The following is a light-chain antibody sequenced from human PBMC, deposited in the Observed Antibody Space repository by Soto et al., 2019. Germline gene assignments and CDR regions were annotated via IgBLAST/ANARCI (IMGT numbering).Light chain of an antibody. Sequence: DIPMTQSPSSVSPSVGDRVTITCRASQGISSWLPWYQQKPGKAPKLLIYAASSLQCGVPSRFSGSGSVTEFTVTISGLQPEYFATSYCQHANSFTPYTFGQGTKLEIK. CDR3: QHANSFTPYT. V-gene: IGKV1-12*01. CDR2: AAS. CDR1: QGISSW. J-gene: IGKJ2*01.